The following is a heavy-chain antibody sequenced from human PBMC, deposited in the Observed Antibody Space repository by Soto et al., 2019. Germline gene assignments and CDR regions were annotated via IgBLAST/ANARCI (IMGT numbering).Heavy chain of an antibody. Sequence: SETLSLTCAVSGGSISRSNWWSWVRQPPGKGLEWIGEIYHSGSTNYNPSLKSRVTISVDTSKNQFSLKLNSVTAADTAVYYCARALWGPAGHINWFDPWGQGTLVT. J-gene: IGHJ5*02. CDR1: GGSISRSNW. D-gene: IGHD2-2*01. CDR2: IYHSGST. CDR3: ARALWGPAGHINWFDP. V-gene: IGHV4-4*02.